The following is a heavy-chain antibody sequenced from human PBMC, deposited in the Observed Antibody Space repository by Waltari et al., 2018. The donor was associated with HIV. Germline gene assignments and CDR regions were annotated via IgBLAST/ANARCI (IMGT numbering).Heavy chain of an antibody. CDR1: GFSLSTSGMR. D-gene: IGHD3-3*01. CDR3: ARSITIFGVVTKGSDAVDI. J-gene: IGHJ3*02. Sequence: QVTLEESGPAMVKPTQTLTLTCTFSGFSLSTSGMRVSWIRQPPGRALEWLARIDWDDDKFYSTSLKTRLTISKDTSKNQVVLTMTNMDPGDTATYYCARSITIFGVVTKGSDAVDIWGQGTMVTVSS. CDR2: IDWDDDK. V-gene: IGHV2-70*04.